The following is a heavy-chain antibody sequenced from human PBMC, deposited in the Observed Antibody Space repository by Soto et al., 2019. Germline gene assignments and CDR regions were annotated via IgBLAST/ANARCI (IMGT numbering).Heavy chain of an antibody. CDR1: VFTFSKYA. CDR3: AKTPGVITVITAFDH. CDR2: ISGSGATT. V-gene: IGHV3-23*01. Sequence: GWSLRLSCVSSVFTFSKYALAWVRQPPGKRLEWVSAISGSGATTYDADSVKGRYTSPRDNSNNTLYLQMNSLRAEDTAVYYCAKTPGVITVITAFDHWGQGKPVTVPQ. D-gene: IGHD3-16*01. J-gene: IGHJ4*02.